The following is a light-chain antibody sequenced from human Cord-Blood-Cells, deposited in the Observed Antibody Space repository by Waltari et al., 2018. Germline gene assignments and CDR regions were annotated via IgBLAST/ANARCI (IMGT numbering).Light chain of an antibody. CDR1: SGSVSTRYY. Sequence: TVVTQEPSFSVSPGGTVTLPCRLSSGSVSTRYYPSWYQQTPGQAPRTLIYSPNARSSGVPDRFSGSILGNKAALTITGAQADDESDYYCVLYMGSGIWVFGGGTKLTVL. V-gene: IGLV8-61*01. CDR3: VLYMGSGIWV. J-gene: IGLJ3*02. CDR2: SPN.